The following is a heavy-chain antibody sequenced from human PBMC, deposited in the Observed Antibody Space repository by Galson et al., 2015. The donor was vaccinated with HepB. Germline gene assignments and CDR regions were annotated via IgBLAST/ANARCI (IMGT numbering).Heavy chain of an antibody. CDR2: IYYSGST. CDR1: GGSISSSSYY. V-gene: IGHV4-39*01. J-gene: IGHJ4*02. CDR3: ARHGLGTMVRGVIDY. Sequence: SETLSLTCTVSGGSISSSSYYWGWIRQPPGKGLEWIGSIYYSGSTYYNPSLKSRVTISVDTSKNQFSLKLSSVTAADTAVYYCARHGLGTMVRGVIDYWGQGTLVTVSS. D-gene: IGHD3-10*01.